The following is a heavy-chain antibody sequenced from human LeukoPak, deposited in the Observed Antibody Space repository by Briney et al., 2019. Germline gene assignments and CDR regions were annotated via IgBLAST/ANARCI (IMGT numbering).Heavy chain of an antibody. J-gene: IGHJ4*02. CDR3: ARGDAGSGYYIDY. D-gene: IGHD3-3*01. Sequence: ASVKVSCKASGSTFTSYDVNWVRQATGQGLEWMGWMNFNNGNTGYAQRFQGRITMTRNTSISTAYMELSSLRSEDMAAYYCARGDAGSGYYIDYWGQGTLVTVFS. CDR2: MNFNNGNT. V-gene: IGHV1-8*01. CDR1: GSTFTSYD.